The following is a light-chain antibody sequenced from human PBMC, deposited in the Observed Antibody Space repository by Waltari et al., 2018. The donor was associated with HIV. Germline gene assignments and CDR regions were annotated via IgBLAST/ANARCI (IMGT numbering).Light chain of an antibody. CDR1: SSDVGGYNY. CDR2: DVS. CDR3: SSRSTINTHVV. J-gene: IGLJ2*01. Sequence: QSALTQPASVSGSPGQSLTISCTGTSSDVGGYNYVSWYQHHPGKAPKLMILDVSVRPSGISNRFSGSKSDNTAYLTISGLQTDDEADYYCSSRSTINTHVVFGGGTKVTVL. V-gene: IGLV2-14*03.